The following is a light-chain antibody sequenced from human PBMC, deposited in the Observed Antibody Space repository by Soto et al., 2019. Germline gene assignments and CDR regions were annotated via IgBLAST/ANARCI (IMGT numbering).Light chain of an antibody. CDR3: QQYYSSYPT. V-gene: IGKV4-1*01. Sequence: DIVMTQSPDSLAVSLGERATINCKSSQSVLYSSNNKNFLTWYQQKPGQPPKPLIYWASTRESVFPDRFSGRGSGTDFTLTISSLQAEDVAVYYCQQYYSSYPTFGQGTKLEIK. CDR2: WAS. J-gene: IGKJ2*01. CDR1: QSVLYSSNNKNF.